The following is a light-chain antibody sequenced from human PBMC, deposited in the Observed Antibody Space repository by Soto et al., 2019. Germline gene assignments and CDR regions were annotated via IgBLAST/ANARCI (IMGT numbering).Light chain of an antibody. V-gene: IGKV1-5*01. CDR3: QHYEAYPWT. CDR1: QSVNNW. Sequence: DLQMTQSPSTLSASVGDRVTITCRASQSVNNWLAWYQQKPGRAPKLLIYDASSLESGVPSRFSGSGSGTEFTLTISSLQPDDFATYYCQHYEAYPWTFGQGTEVEIK. CDR2: DAS. J-gene: IGKJ1*01.